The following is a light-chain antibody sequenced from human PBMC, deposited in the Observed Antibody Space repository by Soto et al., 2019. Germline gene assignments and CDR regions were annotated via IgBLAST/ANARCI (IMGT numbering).Light chain of an antibody. Sequence: QSALIQPPSVSGSPGQSVTISCTGTSSDVGSYDYVSWYQQHPGKAPKLLISEVTNRPSGVSNRFSGSKSGNTASLTISGLQAEDEADYYCSSYTTNITPVVFGGGTKLTVL. CDR3: SSYTTNITPVV. CDR2: EVT. CDR1: SSDVGSYDY. J-gene: IGLJ2*01. V-gene: IGLV2-14*01.